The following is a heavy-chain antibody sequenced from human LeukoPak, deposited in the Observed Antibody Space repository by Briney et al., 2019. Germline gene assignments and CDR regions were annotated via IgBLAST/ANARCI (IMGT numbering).Heavy chain of an antibody. CDR1: GVSISSGGYS. CDR2: IYHSGST. Sequence: SQTLSLTCAVSGVSISSGGYSWRWLRQPPGKGLEWSVYIYHSGSTYYNPSLKSRVTISVDRSKNQFSLKLCSVTAADTAVYYCARGRPGIQLWLPEFDYWGQGTLVTVSS. V-gene: IGHV4-30-2*01. D-gene: IGHD5-18*01. J-gene: IGHJ4*02. CDR3: ARGRPGIQLWLPEFDY.